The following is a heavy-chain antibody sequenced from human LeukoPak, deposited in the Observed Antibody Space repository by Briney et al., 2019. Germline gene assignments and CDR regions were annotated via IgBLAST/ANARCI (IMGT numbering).Heavy chain of an antibody. V-gene: IGHV3-7*01. CDR2: IKQDGSEK. D-gene: IGHD5-18*01. CDR1: GFTFSSYW. CDR3: ARGYAYSYGLRYYFDY. J-gene: IGHJ4*02. Sequence: GGSLRLSCAASGFTFSSYWMSWVRQAPGKGLEWVANIKQDGSEKYYVDSVKGRFTISRDNAKNSLYLQMNSLRAEDTAVYYCARGYAYSYGLRYYFDYWGQGTLVTVSS.